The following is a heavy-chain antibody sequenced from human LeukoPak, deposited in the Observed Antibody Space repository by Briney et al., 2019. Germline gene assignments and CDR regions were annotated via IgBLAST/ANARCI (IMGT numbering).Heavy chain of an antibody. CDR1: GFTFSSYD. D-gene: IGHD1-1*01. CDR3: AKDASSGTYFDY. V-gene: IGHV3-23*01. CDR2: ISGSGGST. J-gene: IGHJ4*02. Sequence: GGSLRLSCAASGFTFSSYDMSWVRRAPGKGLGWVSAISGSGGSTYYADSVKGRFTISRDKSKNTLYLQMNSLRAEDTALYYCAKDASSGTYFDYWGQGTLVTVSS.